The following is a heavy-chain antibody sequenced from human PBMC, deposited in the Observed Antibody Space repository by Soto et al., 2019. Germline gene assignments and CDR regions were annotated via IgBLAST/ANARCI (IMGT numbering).Heavy chain of an antibody. Sequence: EVQLLDSGGGLVQPGGSLRLSCAASGFTFSSYAMNWVRQAPGKGLEWVAGVSASGGGTSYADSVKGRFTISRDNSKDTLYLQMNSLRAEDTAVYYCAKSSSRAHYYAMDVWGQGTTVTVFS. CDR3: AKSSSRAHYYAMDV. D-gene: IGHD2-2*01. V-gene: IGHV3-23*01. J-gene: IGHJ6*02. CDR1: GFTFSSYA. CDR2: VSASGGGT.